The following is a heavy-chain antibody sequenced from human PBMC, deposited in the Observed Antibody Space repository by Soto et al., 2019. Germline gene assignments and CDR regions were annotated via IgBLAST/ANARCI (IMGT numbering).Heavy chain of an antibody. CDR2: IYYSGST. Sequence: PSETLSLTCTVSGGSISSYYWSWIRQPPGKGLEWIGYIYYSGSTNYNPSLKSRVTISVDTSKNQFSLKLSSVTAADTAVYYCARAGWTSGWLNFFDPWRQRALVTVCS. CDR3: ARAGWTSGWLNFFDP. D-gene: IGHD6-19*01. V-gene: IGHV4-59*01. J-gene: IGHJ5*02. CDR1: GGSISSYY.